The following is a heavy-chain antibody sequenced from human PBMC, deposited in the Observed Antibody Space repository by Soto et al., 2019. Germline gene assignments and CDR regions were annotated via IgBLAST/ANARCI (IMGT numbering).Heavy chain of an antibody. Sequence: SETLTLTFTVSGDSISSYYWSLIRQPPGKGLEWIGDIYYSESTDYNPSRESRVTISVDTTKNQVSLNLCSVTAADTAVYYCATTPGVADLEAWGKGTKVTVSS. CDR3: ATTPGVADLEA. CDR2: IYYSEST. V-gene: IGHV4-59*01. J-gene: IGHJ6*03. D-gene: IGHD6-13*01. CDR1: GDSISSYY.